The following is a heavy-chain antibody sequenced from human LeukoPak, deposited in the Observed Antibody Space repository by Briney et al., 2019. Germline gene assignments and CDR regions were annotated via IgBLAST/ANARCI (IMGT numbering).Heavy chain of an antibody. CDR3: ARLGDSSSRLYYFDY. CDR1: SGSISSYY. CDR2: FHYSGST. V-gene: IGHV4-59*08. J-gene: IGHJ4*02. Sequence: SETLSLTCTVSSGSISSYYWSWIRQPPGKGLEWIGYFHYSGSTNYNPSLKSRVTISVDTSKNQFSLKLSSVTAADTAVYYCARLGDSSSRLYYFDYWGQGTLVTVSS. D-gene: IGHD6-6*01.